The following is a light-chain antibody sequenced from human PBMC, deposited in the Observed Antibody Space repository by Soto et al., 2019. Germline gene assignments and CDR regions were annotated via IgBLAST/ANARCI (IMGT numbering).Light chain of an antibody. Sequence: MQIRQSPSYVSASVGDRITITCRTSQDIGGRLAWFQQKPGKAPQYLIQAASILQSGVPSRFSGSGSGTEFILSINNMQPEHFASYFCLQVYSFPPTFGLGTKVDIK. CDR1: QDIGGR. J-gene: IGKJ1*01. V-gene: IGKV1-12*01. CDR3: LQVYSFPPT. CDR2: AAS.